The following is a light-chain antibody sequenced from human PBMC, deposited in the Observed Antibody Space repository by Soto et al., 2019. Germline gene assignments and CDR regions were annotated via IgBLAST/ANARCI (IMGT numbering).Light chain of an antibody. J-gene: IGLJ3*02. CDR1: SSDVGSYNL. V-gene: IGLV2-23*01. CDR2: EGS. Sequence: QSVLTQPASVSGSPGQSITISCTGTSSDVGSYNLVSWYQQHPGKAPKLMIYEGSKRPLGVSTRFSASKSGNTASLTISGLQAEDEADYYCCSYAGRTTWVFGGGTQLTVL. CDR3: CSYAGRTTWV.